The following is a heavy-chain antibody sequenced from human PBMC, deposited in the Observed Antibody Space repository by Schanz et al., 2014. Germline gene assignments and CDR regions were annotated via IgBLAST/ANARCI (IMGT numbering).Heavy chain of an antibody. CDR1: GFIFNDYY. J-gene: IGHJ4*02. CDR2: ISRDGTTS. D-gene: IGHD3-22*01. V-gene: IGHV3-11*01. CDR3: AKDLPSDYYIAY. Sequence: QVQLVESGGGLVKPGGSLRLSCAASGFIFNDYYMNWIRQAPGKGLEWLSYISRDGTTSYYADSVKGRFTISRDNAKNSLYLEMTSLRGEDTAVYYCAKDLPSDYYIAYWGQGTLVTVSS.